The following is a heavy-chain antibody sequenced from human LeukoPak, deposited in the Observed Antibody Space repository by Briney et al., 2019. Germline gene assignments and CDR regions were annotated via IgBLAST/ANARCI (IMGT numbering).Heavy chain of an antibody. CDR2: ILPIFGTA. CDR1: EGTFRSYV. Sequence: ASVKVSCKASEGTFRSYVVSWVRQAPRQGLEWMGGILPIFGTANYAQKFQGRVTITADESTSTAYVELSSLRSEDTAVYYCARQSSVTTPYYCYMDVWGKGTTVTVSS. D-gene: IGHD4-17*01. J-gene: IGHJ6*03. V-gene: IGHV1-69*13. CDR3: ARQSSVTTPYYCYMDV.